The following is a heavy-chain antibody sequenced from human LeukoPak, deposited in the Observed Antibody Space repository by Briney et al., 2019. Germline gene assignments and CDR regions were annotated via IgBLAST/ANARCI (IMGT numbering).Heavy chain of an antibody. CDR3: ARLPTYYDSSGYPDY. Sequence: PSETLSLTCAVYGGSFSGYYWSWIRQPPGKGLEWIGYIYYSGSTNYNPSLKSRVTISVDTSKNQFSLKLSSVTAADTAVYYCARLPTYYDSSGYPDYWGQGTLVTVSS. CDR2: IYYSGST. J-gene: IGHJ4*02. V-gene: IGHV4-59*08. CDR1: GGSFSGYY. D-gene: IGHD3-22*01.